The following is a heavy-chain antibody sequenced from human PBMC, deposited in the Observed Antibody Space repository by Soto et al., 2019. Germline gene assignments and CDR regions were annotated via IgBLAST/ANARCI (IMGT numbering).Heavy chain of an antibody. CDR1: GFSLSTTGVG. Sequence: QITLKESGPTLVRPTQTLTLTCTFSGFSLSTTGVGVGWIRQPPGKALEWLALIYWDDDKRYSPSLKSRLTITKDTSKTEVSLTMTNPDPVDTATYSCAQRLRDYGLGRERATYFDPWGQGTLVTVSS. D-gene: IGHD3-10*01. V-gene: IGHV2-5*02. CDR3: AQRLRDYGLGRERATYFDP. CDR2: IYWDDDK. J-gene: IGHJ5*02.